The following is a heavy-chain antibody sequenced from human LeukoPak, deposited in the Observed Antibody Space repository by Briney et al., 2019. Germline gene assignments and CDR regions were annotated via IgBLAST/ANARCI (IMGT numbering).Heavy chain of an antibody. CDR1: GFTFDDYG. D-gene: IGHD3-10*01. CDR2: INWNGGST. Sequence: PGGSLRLSCAASGFTFDDYGMSWVRQAPGKGLEWVSGINWNGGSTGYADSVKGRFTTSRDNAKNSLYLQMNSLRAEDTALYYCARDRYGSGSYYNIPDYWGQGTLVTVSS. CDR3: ARDRYGSGSYYNIPDY. J-gene: IGHJ4*02. V-gene: IGHV3-20*04.